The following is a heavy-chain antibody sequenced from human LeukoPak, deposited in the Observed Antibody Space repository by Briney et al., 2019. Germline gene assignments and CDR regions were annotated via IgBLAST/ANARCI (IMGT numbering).Heavy chain of an antibody. Sequence: SVKVSCKASGGTSSSYAISWVRQAPGQGLEWMGGIIPIFGTANYAQKFQGRVTITADKSTSTAYMELSSLRSEDTAVYYCARAYRRITGTTRPHYYYYYMDVWGKGTTVTVSS. CDR1: GGTSSSYA. V-gene: IGHV1-69*06. CDR2: IIPIFGTA. D-gene: IGHD1-7*01. CDR3: ARAYRRITGTTRPHYYYYYMDV. J-gene: IGHJ6*03.